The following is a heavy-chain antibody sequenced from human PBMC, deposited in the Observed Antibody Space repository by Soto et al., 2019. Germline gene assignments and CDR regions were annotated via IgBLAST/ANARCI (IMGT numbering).Heavy chain of an antibody. J-gene: IGHJ4*02. V-gene: IGHV4-59*08. CDR2: IYSSGST. CDR1: SGSISSYY. Sequence: SETLSLTYTVCSGSISSYYWTWIRQPPGKGVECIGYIYSSGSTDYNPSLKSRVTISVDTSKNQFSLKLSSVTAADTAVYYCARHHDSWGQGTLVTVSS. CDR3: ARHHDS.